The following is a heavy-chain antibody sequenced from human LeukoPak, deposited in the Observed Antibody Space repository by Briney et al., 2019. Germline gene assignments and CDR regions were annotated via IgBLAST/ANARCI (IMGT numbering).Heavy chain of an antibody. CDR3: ARGRYCSGGSCYDDY. CDR1: GFTFSSYW. J-gene: IGHJ4*02. D-gene: IGHD2-15*01. V-gene: IGHV3-74*01. CDR2: INGDGSST. Sequence: PGGSLRLSCAASGFTFSSYWMHWVRQAPGKGLVWVSRINGDGSSTSYADSVKGRFTISRDNAKNTLYLQMNSLRAEDTAVYYCARGRYCSGGSCYDDYWGQGTLVTVSS.